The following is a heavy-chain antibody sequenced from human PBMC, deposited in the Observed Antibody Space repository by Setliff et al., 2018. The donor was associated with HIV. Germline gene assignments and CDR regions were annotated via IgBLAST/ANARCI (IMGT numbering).Heavy chain of an antibody. Sequence: ASVKVSCKASGYTFTSYYMHWARQAPGQGLEWMGIINPSGGSTSYAQKFQGRVTMTRDTSTSAVYMELSSLRSEDTAVYYCARAQGYCSSTSCYFQDLFDPWGQGTLVTVSS. CDR1: GYTFTSYY. D-gene: IGHD2-2*01. V-gene: IGHV1-46*01. J-gene: IGHJ5*02. CDR2: INPSGGST. CDR3: ARAQGYCSSTSCYFQDLFDP.